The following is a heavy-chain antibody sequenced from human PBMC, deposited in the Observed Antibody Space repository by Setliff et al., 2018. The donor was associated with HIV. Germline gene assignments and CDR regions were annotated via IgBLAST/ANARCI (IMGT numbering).Heavy chain of an antibody. V-gene: IGHV4-59*11. Sequence: SETLSLTCSVFGGSMNSHYWSWIRQPPGKGLEWIGLIYYTGIPTYKTSLKSRVTMSVDRSKNQFSLRLTAVTAADTAMYYCARVARVHPFDPWGQGTLVTVSS. CDR2: IYYTGIP. J-gene: IGHJ5*02. CDR3: ARVARVHPFDP. CDR1: GGSMNSHY.